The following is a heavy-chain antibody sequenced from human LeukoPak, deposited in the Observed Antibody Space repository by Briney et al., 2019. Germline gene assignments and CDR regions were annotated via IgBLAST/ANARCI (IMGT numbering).Heavy chain of an antibody. D-gene: IGHD2-15*01. J-gene: IGHJ4*02. CDR1: GLTFTNYW. CDR2: IKQDGNEK. Sequence: GGSLRLSCAASGLTFTNYWMNWVRQAPGKGLEWVARIKQDGNEKYYVESVKGRFTISRDNAKNSLYLQMDSLRAEDTAIYYCAREGYCSGGICSYDNWGQGTLVTVSS. CDR3: AREGYCSGGICSYDN. V-gene: IGHV3-7*01.